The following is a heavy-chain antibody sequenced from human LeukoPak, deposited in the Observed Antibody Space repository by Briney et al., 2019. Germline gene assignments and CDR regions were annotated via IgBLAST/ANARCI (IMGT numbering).Heavy chain of an antibody. CDR3: SSAGSEGTSWSRYYYDY. V-gene: IGHV4-39*01. D-gene: IGHD6-13*01. J-gene: IGHJ4*02. CDR1: GHSISSSRYY. Sequence: SETLSLICTVSGHSISSSRYYWGRIRQPPGKGLEWIGSTYYSGSTYYNPSLKSRVTISVDTSKNELSLKLSSVTAADTAVYFCSSAGSEGTSWSRYYYDYWGQGTLVTVSS. CDR2: TYYSGST.